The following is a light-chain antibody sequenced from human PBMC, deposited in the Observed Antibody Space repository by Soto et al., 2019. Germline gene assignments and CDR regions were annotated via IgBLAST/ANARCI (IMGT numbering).Light chain of an antibody. CDR2: DDD. CDR3: QVWDSIDRHSV. CDR1: ALENER. J-gene: IGLJ1*01. V-gene: IGLV3-21*02. Sequence: SYAVTQPPSASVAPGQTARITCGGSALENERVHGYQQRPGQAPVLGVHDDDDRPTGIPERFSGSTSGNTATLTITRVEVGDEADYYCQVWDSIDRHSVFGPGTKLTVL.